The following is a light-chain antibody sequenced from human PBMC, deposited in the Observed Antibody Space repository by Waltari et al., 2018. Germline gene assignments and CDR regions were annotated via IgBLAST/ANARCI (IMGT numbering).Light chain of an antibody. V-gene: IGKV1-39*01. CDR3: QQTYNVPPIT. Sequence: DLQMTQSPSSLSASIGDRVTITCRASQTIATSLNWYQQKRGKAPQLLIYDASTLRSGVPSRFSGSGYGTDFTLTISSLQPEDFATYYCQQTYNVPPITFGQGTRLDIK. CDR2: DAS. CDR1: QTIATS. J-gene: IGKJ5*01.